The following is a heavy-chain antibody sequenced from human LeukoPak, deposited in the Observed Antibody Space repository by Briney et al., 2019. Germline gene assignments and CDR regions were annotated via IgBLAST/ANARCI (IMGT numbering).Heavy chain of an antibody. V-gene: IGHV1-69*04. CDR2: IIPILGIA. Sequence: GASVKVSCKASGGTFSSYAISWVRQAPGQGLEWMGRIIPILGIANYAQKFQGRVTITADKSTSTAYMELSSLRSEDTAVYYCAVSCSSTSCPPYYGMDVWGQGTTVTVSS. CDR1: GGTFSSYA. CDR3: AVSCSSTSCPPYYGMDV. J-gene: IGHJ6*02. D-gene: IGHD2-2*01.